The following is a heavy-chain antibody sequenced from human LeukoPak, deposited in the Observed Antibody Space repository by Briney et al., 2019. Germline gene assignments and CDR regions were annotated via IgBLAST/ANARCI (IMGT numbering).Heavy chain of an antibody. CDR3: ARGVYCSGGSCYLPFDY. D-gene: IGHD2-15*01. CDR2: INHSGST. Sequence: SETLSLTCTVSGGSISSSSYYWSWIRQPPGKGLEWIGEINHSGSTNYNPSLKSRVTISVDTSKNQFSLKLSSVTAADTAVYYCARGVYCSGGSCYLPFDYWGQGTLVTVSS. J-gene: IGHJ4*02. CDR1: GGSISSSSYY. V-gene: IGHV4-39*07.